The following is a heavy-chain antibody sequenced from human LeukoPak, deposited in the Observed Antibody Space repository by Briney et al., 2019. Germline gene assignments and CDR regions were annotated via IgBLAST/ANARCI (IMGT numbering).Heavy chain of an antibody. V-gene: IGHV3-23*01. CDR2: ISGRSNNI. D-gene: IGHD3-9*01. Sequence: GGSLRLSCAASGFIFSNYAMYWVRQAPGKGLEWVSAISGRSNNIYYADSVKGRFTISRDSSKNTLYLQMNSLRADDTAVYYCAKWGDYDVLTGYWGQGTLVTVSS. CDR1: GFIFSNYA. J-gene: IGHJ4*02. CDR3: AKWGDYDVLTGY.